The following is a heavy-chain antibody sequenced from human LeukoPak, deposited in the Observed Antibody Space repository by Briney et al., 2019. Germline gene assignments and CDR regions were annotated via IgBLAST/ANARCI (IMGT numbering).Heavy chain of an antibody. Sequence: GGSLRLSCAASGFAFSDHYMSWIRRAPGKGLEWISYIGQSGSALYYSESVKCRFTISRDNAKQSLYLQMDSLRVEDTAVYYCVRAPDSSPKVDFWGQGTLVTVSS. CDR2: IGQSGSAL. J-gene: IGHJ4*02. V-gene: IGHV3-11*04. CDR1: GFAFSDHY. D-gene: IGHD2-15*01. CDR3: VRAPDSSPKVDF.